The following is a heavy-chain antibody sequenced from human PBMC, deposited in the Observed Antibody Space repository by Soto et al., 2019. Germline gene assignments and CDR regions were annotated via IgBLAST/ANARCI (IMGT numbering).Heavy chain of an antibody. Sequence: EVQLVESGGGLVKPGESLTLSCLASGFPFISHTMRWIRQAPGKGLEWVSSLSSKSAYIYYTESVRGRFNVSRDNAKNSLFLQMNSLRVEDTGVYYCARVGRYLSESTESHWGRGTVVIVSS. J-gene: IGHJ4*02. CDR1: GFPFISHT. V-gene: IGHV3-21*01. CDR2: LSSKSAYI. D-gene: IGHD3-10*01. CDR3: ARVGRYLSESTESH.